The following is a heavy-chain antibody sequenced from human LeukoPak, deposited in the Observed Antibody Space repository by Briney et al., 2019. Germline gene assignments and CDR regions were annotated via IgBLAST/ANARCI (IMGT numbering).Heavy chain of an antibody. Sequence: PSETLSLTCTVSGGSISSSSYYWGWIRQPPGKGLEWIGSIYYSGSTYYNPSLKSRVTISVDTSKNQFSLKLSSVTAADTAVYYCARQRIMIFGVVISWFDPWGQGTLVTVSS. J-gene: IGHJ5*02. V-gene: IGHV4-39*01. CDR2: IYYSGST. CDR3: ARQRIMIFGVVISWFDP. D-gene: IGHD3-3*01. CDR1: GGSISSSSYY.